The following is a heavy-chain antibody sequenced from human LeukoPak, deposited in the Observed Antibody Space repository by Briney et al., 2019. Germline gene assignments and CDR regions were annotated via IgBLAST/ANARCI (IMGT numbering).Heavy chain of an antibody. Sequence: GGSLRLSCAASGFIVSSNYINWVRQAPGKGLEWVSIIYSSGGTYYADSVKGRFTISRDNSKNTLYLQMNGLRAEDTAVYYCTKENLDYHNAFDIWGQGTMVTVSS. CDR3: TKENLDYHNAFDI. J-gene: IGHJ3*02. CDR2: IYSSGGT. CDR1: GFIVSSNY. D-gene: IGHD3-22*01. V-gene: IGHV3-53*01.